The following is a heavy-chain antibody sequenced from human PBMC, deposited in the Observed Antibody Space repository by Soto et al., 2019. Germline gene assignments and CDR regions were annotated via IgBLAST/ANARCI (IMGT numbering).Heavy chain of an antibody. D-gene: IGHD3-3*02. Sequence: AQGKGLEWVSAISGSGGSTYYADSVKGRFTISRDNSKNTLYLQMNDLRAEDTAVYYCSFYLSSRKWHRALAPGPGIPAKPVSDL. CDR2: ISGSGGST. V-gene: IGHV3-23*01. J-gene: IGHJ2*01. CDR3: SFYLSSRKWHRALAPGPGIPAKPVSDL.